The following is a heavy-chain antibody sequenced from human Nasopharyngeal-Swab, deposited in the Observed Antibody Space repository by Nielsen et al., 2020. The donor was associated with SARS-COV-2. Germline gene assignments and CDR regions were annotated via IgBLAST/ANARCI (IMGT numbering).Heavy chain of an antibody. CDR2: IYNSGTT. CDR3: ATPVAVAGRGRWFDP. D-gene: IGHD6-19*01. J-gene: IGHJ5*02. Sequence: WIRQPPGKGLEWIGTIYNSGTTYTNPSLKSRASISIDMSNNQLSLELTSVTAADTAVYYCATPVAVAGRGRWFDPWGQGTLVPSPQ. V-gene: IGHV4-39*01.